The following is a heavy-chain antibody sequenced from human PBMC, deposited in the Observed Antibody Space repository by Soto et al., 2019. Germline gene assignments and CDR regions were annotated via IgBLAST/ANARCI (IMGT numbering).Heavy chain of an antibody. CDR3: ARASGCSGDSCAFDP. V-gene: IGHV4-59*01. D-gene: IGHD2-15*01. Sequence: SETLSLTCTVSGGSISTYYWSWIRQPPGKGLEWIGYIYYTGSTNYNPSLKSRVTISVDTSKNQFSLKLSSVTAADTAVYYCARASGCSGDSCAFDPWGQGTMVTVSS. J-gene: IGHJ3*01. CDR1: GGSISTYY. CDR2: IYYTGST.